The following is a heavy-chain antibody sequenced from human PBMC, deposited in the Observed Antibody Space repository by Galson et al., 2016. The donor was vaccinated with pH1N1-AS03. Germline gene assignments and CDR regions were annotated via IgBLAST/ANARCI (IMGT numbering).Heavy chain of an antibody. CDR2: IKQDGSEK. D-gene: IGHD2-2*01. V-gene: IGHV3-7*01. CDR3: ARGAPGDHLLSPLWK. CDR1: GFTFSTYC. J-gene: IGHJ1*01. Sequence: SLRLSCAASGFTFSTYCMSWVRQAPGKGLEWVANIKQDGSEKFYVDSLKGRFTISRDNAKNSLYLQMSSLRAEDTAIYYCARGAPGDHLLSPLWKWGQGTLVTVSS.